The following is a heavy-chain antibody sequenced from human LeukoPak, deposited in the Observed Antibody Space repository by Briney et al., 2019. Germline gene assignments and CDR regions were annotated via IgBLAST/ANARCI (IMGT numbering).Heavy chain of an antibody. CDR2: IKSKTDGGAT. CDR3: TTSVAGTYGMDV. V-gene: IGHV3-15*01. D-gene: IGHD6-19*01. J-gene: IGHJ6*02. CDR1: GFTFSNAW. Sequence: GGSLRLSCAASGFTFSNAWMSWVRQAPGKGLEWVGRIKSKTDGGATDYAAPVKGRFTISRDDSKNTLYLQMNSLKTEDTAVYYCTTSVAGTYGMDVWGRGTTVTVSS.